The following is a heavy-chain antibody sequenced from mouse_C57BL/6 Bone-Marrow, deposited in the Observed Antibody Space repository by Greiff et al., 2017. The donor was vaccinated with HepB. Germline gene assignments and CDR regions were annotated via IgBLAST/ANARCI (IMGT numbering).Heavy chain of an antibody. Sequence: EVQLVESGGGLVKPGGSLKLSCAASGFTFSDYGMHWVRQAPEKGLEWVAYISSGSSTIYYADTVKGRFTISRDNAKNTQFLQMTSLRSEDTAMYYCTKPARDYYAMDYWGQGTSVTVSS. CDR2: ISSGSSTI. CDR3: TKPARDYYAMDY. J-gene: IGHJ4*01. V-gene: IGHV5-17*01. CDR1: GFTFSDYG.